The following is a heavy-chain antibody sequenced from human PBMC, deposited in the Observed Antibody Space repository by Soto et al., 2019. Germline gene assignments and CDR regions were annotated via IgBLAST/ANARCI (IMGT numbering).Heavy chain of an antibody. CDR3: AREGPTWFGESYYFDY. J-gene: IGHJ4*02. V-gene: IGHV3-7*01. CDR1: GFTFSSYW. Sequence: GGSLRLSCAASGFTFSSYWMSWVRQAPGKGLEWVANIKQDGSEKYYVDSVKVRFTISRDNAKNSLYLQMNSLRVEDTAVYYCAREGPTWFGESYYFDYWGQGTLVTVSS. D-gene: IGHD3-10*01. CDR2: IKQDGSEK.